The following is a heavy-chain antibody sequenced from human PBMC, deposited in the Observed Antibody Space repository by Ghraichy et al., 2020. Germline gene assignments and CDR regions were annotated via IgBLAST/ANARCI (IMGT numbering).Heavy chain of an antibody. D-gene: IGHD3-22*01. Sequence: GGSLRLSCAASGFTFNSYGMHWVRQAPGKGLEWVVVISYDGSNKYYVDSVKGRFTISRDNSKSTLYLQMNSLRAEDTALYYCAKRKDYDGSGRPLGGNGMDVWGQGTTVTVFS. CDR2: ISYDGSNK. J-gene: IGHJ6*02. CDR1: GFTFNSYG. CDR3: AKRKDYDGSGRPLGGNGMDV. V-gene: IGHV3-30*18.